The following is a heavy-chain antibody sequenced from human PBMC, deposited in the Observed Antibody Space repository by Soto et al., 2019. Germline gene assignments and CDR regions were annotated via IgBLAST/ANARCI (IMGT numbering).Heavy chain of an antibody. V-gene: IGHV4-34*01. D-gene: IGHD2-2*02. CDR3: ARGLGCSSTSCYNYYYYYYMDV. CDR2: INHSGST. Sequence: PSETLSLTCAVYGGSFSGYYWSWIRQPPGKGLEWIGEINHSGSTNYNPSLKSRVTISVDTSKNQFSLKLSSVTAADTAVYYCARGLGCSSTSCYNYYYYYYMDVWGKGTTVTVSS. J-gene: IGHJ6*03. CDR1: GGSFSGYY.